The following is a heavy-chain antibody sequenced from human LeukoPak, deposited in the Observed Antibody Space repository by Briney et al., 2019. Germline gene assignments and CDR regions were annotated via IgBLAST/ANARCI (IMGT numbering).Heavy chain of an antibody. V-gene: IGHV3-21*01. CDR3: ARASHITISLDAFDI. Sequence: GGSLRLSCAASGFTFSSYGMHWVRQAPGKGLEWVSSISSSSSYIYYADSVKGRFTISRDNAKNSLYLQMNSLRAEDTAVYYCARASHITISLDAFDIWGQGTMVTVSS. CDR2: ISSSSSYI. D-gene: IGHD3-3*01. CDR1: GFTFSSYG. J-gene: IGHJ3*02.